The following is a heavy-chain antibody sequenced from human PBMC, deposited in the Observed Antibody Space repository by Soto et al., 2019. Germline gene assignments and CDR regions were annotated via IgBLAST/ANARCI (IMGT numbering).Heavy chain of an antibody. CDR2: INHSGGT. Sequence: PSETLSLTCAVYGGSFSAYYWSWIRQPPGKGLEWIGEINHSGGTSYNPSLKSRVTISVDTSKSQFSLKLTSVTAADRAVYYCARGSVDTVDSSGFYEYWGQQTTVTVS. D-gene: IGHD3-22*01. V-gene: IGHV4-34*01. CDR3: ARGSVDTVDSSGFYEY. CDR1: GGSFSAYY. J-gene: IGHJ4*02.